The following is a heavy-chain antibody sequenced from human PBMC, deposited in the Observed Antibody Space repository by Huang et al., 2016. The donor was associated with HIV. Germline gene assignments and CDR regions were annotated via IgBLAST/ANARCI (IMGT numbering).Heavy chain of an antibody. Sequence: QVHLVQSGAEVKKPGASVMVSCKASGYTFTNYDINWVRQAPGRGLGWMGWMNHNTGNTGFAQSFQGRVTMTRKTSITTAYMELTSLTSEDTAVYYCARSAYGDLDYWGLGTLVIVSS. D-gene: IGHD4-17*01. CDR3: ARSAYGDLDY. CDR2: MNHNTGNT. CDR1: GYTFTNYD. J-gene: IGHJ4*02. V-gene: IGHV1-8*02.